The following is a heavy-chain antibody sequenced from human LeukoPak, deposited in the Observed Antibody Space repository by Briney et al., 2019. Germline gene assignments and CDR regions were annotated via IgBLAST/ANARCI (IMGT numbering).Heavy chain of an antibody. CDR3: ARVKGGYPNWFDP. CDR1: GGSISSYY. J-gene: IGHJ5*02. CDR2: IYYSGST. D-gene: IGHD5-18*01. Sequence: SETLSLTCTVSGGSISSYYWSWIRQPPGKGLEWIGYIYYSGSTHYNPSLKSRVTISVDMSKNQVSLKLSSVTAADTAVYYCARVKGGYPNWFDPWGQGTLVTVSS. V-gene: IGHV4-59*08.